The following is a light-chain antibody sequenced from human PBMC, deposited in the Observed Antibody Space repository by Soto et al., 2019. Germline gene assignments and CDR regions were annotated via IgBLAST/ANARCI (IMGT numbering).Light chain of an antibody. CDR2: GAS. Sequence: GDRVTITCRASECISTWLAWYQQKPGKAPKLLIYGASRLESGVPPRFRGDGSEAEFTLTISSLQRDDFGTYYCQQYSRLWSFGQGTKVEIE. CDR3: QQYSRLWS. V-gene: IGKV1-5*03. J-gene: IGKJ1*01. CDR1: ECISTW.